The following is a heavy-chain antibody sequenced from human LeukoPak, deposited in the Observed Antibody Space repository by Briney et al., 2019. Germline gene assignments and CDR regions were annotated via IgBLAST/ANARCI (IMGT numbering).Heavy chain of an antibody. CDR3: AKYRWELPQLDY. J-gene: IGHJ4*02. D-gene: IGHD2-15*01. CDR1: GFTFTSYS. V-gene: IGHV3-23*01. Sequence: GGSLRLSCAASGFTFTSYSMSWVRQAPGKGLEWVSAISGSGGSTYYADSVKGRFTISRDNSKNTLYLQMNSLRAEDTAVYYCAKYRWELPQLDYWGQGTLVTVSS. CDR2: ISGSGGST.